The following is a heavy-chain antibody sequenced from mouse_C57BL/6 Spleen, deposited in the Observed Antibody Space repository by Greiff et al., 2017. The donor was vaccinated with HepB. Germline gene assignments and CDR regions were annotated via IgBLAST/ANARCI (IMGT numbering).Heavy chain of an antibody. D-gene: IGHD2-4*01. CDR3: AKTGITTYWYFDV. Sequence: QVQLKESGPGLVQPSQSLSITCTVSGFSLTSYGVHWVRQPPGKGLEWLGVIWSGGSTDYNAAFISRLSISKDNSKSQVFFNMNSLQADDTAIYYCAKTGITTYWYFDVWGTGTTVTVSS. CDR1: GFSLTSYG. J-gene: IGHJ1*03. V-gene: IGHV2-4*01. CDR2: IWSGGST.